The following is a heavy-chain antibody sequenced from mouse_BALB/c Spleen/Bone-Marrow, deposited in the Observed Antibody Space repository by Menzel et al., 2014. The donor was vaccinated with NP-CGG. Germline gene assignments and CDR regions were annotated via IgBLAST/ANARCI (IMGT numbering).Heavy chain of an antibody. CDR2: VNPYNGGT. J-gene: IGHJ3*01. CDR1: GYSLTGYF. Sequence: VQGVESGPVLVKPGASVKISCTASGYSLTGYFMNWVMQSHGESFEWIGRVNPYNGGTSYNQKFKGKATLTVDKSSSTAYMELNSLTSEDSAVYYCARGSYYGSSYRFAYWGQGTLGTVPA. CDR3: ARGSYYGSSYRFAY. D-gene: IGHD1-1*01. V-gene: IGHV1-19*01.